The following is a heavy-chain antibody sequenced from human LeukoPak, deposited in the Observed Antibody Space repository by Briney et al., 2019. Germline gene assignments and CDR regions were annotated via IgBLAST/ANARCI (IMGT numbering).Heavy chain of an antibody. CDR1: GYTLTELS. Sequence: ASVKVPCKVSGYTLTELSMHWVRQAPGKGLEWMGGFDPEDGETIYAQKFQGRVTMTEDTSTDTAYMELSSLRSEDTAVYYCATPSTRPVPAPYDAFDIWGQGTMVTVSS. CDR2: FDPEDGET. CDR3: ATPSTRPVPAPYDAFDI. V-gene: IGHV1-24*01. J-gene: IGHJ3*02. D-gene: IGHD2-2*01.